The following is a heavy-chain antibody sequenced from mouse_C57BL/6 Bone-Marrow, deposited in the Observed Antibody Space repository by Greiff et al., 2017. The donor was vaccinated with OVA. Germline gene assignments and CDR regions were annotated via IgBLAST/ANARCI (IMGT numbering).Heavy chain of an antibody. CDR1: GYTFTSYW. V-gene: IGHV1-69*01. CDR2: IDPSDSYT. Sequence: QVQLKQPGAELVMPGASVKLSCKASGYTFTSYWMHWVKQRPGQGLEWIGEIDPSDSYTNYNQKFKGKSTLTVDKSSSTAYMQLSSLTSEDSAVYYCARGDWAFDYWGQGTTLTVSS. D-gene: IGHD4-1*01. CDR3: ARGDWAFDY. J-gene: IGHJ2*01.